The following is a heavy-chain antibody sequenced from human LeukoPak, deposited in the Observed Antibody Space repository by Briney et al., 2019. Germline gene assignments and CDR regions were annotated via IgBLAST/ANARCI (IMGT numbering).Heavy chain of an antibody. J-gene: IGHJ4*02. CDR2: IYHSGST. CDR3: ARDPGLGFDY. CDR1: GYSISSGYY. Sequence: VKPSETLSLTCTVSGYSISSGYYWGWIRQPPGKGLEWIGSIYHSGSTYYNPSLKSRVTISVDTSKNQFSLKLSSVTAADTAVYYCARDPGLGFDYWGQGTLVTVSS. V-gene: IGHV4-38-2*02. D-gene: IGHD7-27*01.